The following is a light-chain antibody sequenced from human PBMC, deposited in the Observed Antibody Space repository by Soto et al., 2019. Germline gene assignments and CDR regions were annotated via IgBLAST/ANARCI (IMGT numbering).Light chain of an antibody. CDR3: VLYMGSVIL. CDR1: SGSVSTTCY. J-gene: IGLJ2*01. V-gene: IGLV8-61*01. Sequence: QTVVTQEPSFSVSPGGTVTLTCGLSSGSVSTTCYPSWYQQTPGQAPRTLIHSTTSRSSGVPDRFSGSILGNRAALTITGAHADDECDYYCVLYMGSVILFGGGTKVTVL. CDR2: STT.